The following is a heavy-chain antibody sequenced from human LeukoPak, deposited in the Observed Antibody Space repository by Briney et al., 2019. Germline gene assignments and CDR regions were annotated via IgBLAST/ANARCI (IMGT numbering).Heavy chain of an antibody. D-gene: IGHD3-16*01. CDR3: AKDSYDSAAFDI. J-gene: IGHJ3*02. CDR1: GFTFSPYG. Sequence: GRSLRLSCAASGFTFSPYGMHWVRQAPGKGLEWVAVISYDGSNKYYADSVKGRFTISRDNSKNTLYLQMNSLRAEDTAVYYCAKDSYDSAAFDIWGQGTMVTVSS. V-gene: IGHV3-30*18. CDR2: ISYDGSNK.